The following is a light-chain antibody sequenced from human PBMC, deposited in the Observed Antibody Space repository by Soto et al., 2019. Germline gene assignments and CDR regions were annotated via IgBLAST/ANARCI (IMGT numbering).Light chain of an antibody. J-gene: IGKJ4*01. Sequence: EIVLTQSPGTLSLSPGERATLSCRASQSVSSSYLAWYQQKPGQAPRLLIYGASFRATGIPDRFSGSGSGTDFTLTISRLEPEDFAVDYCQQYGSSPPLTFGGGTKVEIK. CDR2: GAS. CDR3: QQYGSSPPLT. CDR1: QSVSSSY. V-gene: IGKV3-20*01.